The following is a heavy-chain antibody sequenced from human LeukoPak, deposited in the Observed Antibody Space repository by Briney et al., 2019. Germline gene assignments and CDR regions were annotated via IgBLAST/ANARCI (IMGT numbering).Heavy chain of an antibody. CDR1: EFTFRSYS. CDR2: ISDTSSYI. V-gene: IGHV3-21*01. J-gene: IGHJ5*02. Sequence: GGSLRLSCVASEFTFRSYSMNWVRQAPGKGLEWVSSISDTSSYIYYADSVKGRFTISRDNAKNSLYLQMNSLRAEDKAVYYCAGGNYGYWFDPWGQGTLVTVSS. CDR3: AGGNYGYWFDP. D-gene: IGHD1-7*01.